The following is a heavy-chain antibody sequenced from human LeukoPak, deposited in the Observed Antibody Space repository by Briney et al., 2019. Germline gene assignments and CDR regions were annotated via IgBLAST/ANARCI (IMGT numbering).Heavy chain of an antibody. CDR1: GFTFSSYA. CDR2: ISYDGSNK. V-gene: IGHV3-30-3*01. D-gene: IGHD2-21*02. J-gene: IGHJ6*03. CDR3: ARDPVVVTAGVYYYYMDV. Sequence: GGSLRLSCAASGFTFSSYAMHWVRQAPGKGLEWVAVISYDGSNKYYADSVKGRFTISRDNSKNTLYLQMNSLRAEDTAVYYCARDPVVVTAGVYYYYMDVWGKGTTVTVSS.